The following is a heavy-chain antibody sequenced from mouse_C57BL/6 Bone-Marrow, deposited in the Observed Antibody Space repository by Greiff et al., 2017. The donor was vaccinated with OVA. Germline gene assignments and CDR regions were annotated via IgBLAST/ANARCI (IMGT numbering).Heavy chain of an antibody. CDR3: ARHEPLWCFDY. J-gene: IGHJ2*01. CDR1: GFTFSSYG. Sequence: EVQLVESGGDLVKPGGSLKLSCAASGFTFSSYGMSWVRQTPDKRLEWVATISSGGSYTYYPDSVKGRFTISRDNAKNTLYLQMSSLKSEDTAMYYCARHEPLWCFDYWGQGTTLTVSS. V-gene: IGHV5-6*01. D-gene: IGHD1-1*02. CDR2: ISSGGSYT.